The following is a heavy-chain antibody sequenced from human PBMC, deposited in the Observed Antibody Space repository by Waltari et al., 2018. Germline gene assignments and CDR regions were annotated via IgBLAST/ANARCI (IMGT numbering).Heavy chain of an antibody. CDR2: IYYSGST. V-gene: IGHV4-39*07. Sequence: QLQLQESGPGLVKPSETLSLTCTVSGGSISSSSYYWGWIRQPPGKGLEWIGSIYYSGSTYYNPSLKSRVTISVDTSKNQFSLKLSSVTAADTAVYYCARDIGTSVVAAARWFDPWGQGTLVTVSS. J-gene: IGHJ5*02. D-gene: IGHD2-15*01. CDR1: GGSISSSSYY. CDR3: ARDIGTSVVAAARWFDP.